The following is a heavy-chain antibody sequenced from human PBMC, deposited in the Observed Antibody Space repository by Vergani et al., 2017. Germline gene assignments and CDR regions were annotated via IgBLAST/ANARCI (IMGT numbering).Heavy chain of an antibody. CDR3: ARHSTVEWLVKLGWFDP. V-gene: IGHV4-39*01. Sequence: QLQLQESGPGLVKPSATLSLTCSVSGASIRSSNYYWGWIRQPPGKGLEWIASIYYSGSTYYNPSLKSRVTISVDTSKNQFSLKLSSVTAADTAVYFCARHSTVEWLVKLGWFDPWGQGILFTVS. CDR1: GASIRSSNYY. CDR2: IYYSGST. D-gene: IGHD6-19*01. J-gene: IGHJ5*02.